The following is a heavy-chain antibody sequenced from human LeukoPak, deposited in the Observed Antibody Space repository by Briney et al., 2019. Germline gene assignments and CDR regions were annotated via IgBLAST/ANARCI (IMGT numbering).Heavy chain of an antibody. CDR1: GGSISSYY. J-gene: IGHJ5*02. V-gene: IGHV4-59*01. D-gene: IGHD3-10*01. CDR2: FYHSRST. CDR3: ARGRGEGRGISMVRGVRAPSYNWFDP. Sequence: SETLSLTCTVSGGSISSYYWSWIRQPPGKGLEWIGYFYHSRSTNYNPSLKSRVTISVDTSKNQFSLKLSSMTAADTAVYYCARGRGEGRGISMVRGVRAPSYNWFDPWGHGTLVTVSS.